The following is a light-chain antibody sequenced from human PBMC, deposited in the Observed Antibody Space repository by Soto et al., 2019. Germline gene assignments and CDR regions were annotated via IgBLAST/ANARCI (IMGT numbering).Light chain of an antibody. CDR3: CSYAASFTWV. CDR2: DAS. CDR1: TGDVGAYNF. J-gene: IGLJ3*02. V-gene: IGLV2-11*01. Sequence: QSALTQPRSVSGSPGQSVTISCTGTTGDVGAYNFVSWYQHHPGKAPKLMIYDASKRPSGVPDRFSASKSGNTASLTISGLQAEDDADYYCCSYAASFTWVFGGGTKVTV.